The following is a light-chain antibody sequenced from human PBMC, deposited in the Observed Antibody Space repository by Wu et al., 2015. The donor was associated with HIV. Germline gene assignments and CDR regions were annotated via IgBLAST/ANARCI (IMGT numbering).Light chain of an antibody. V-gene: IGKV3-20*01. CDR1: QSVSSNY. CDR3: QQYGHSPPYT. Sequence: EIVLTQSPGTLSLSPGERATLSCRASQSVSSNYLAWYQQKPGQAPRLLIYGASSRATGIPDRFSGSGSGTDFTLTISRLEPEDFAVYYCQQYGHSPPYTFGQGTKLEIK. CDR2: GAS. J-gene: IGKJ2*01.